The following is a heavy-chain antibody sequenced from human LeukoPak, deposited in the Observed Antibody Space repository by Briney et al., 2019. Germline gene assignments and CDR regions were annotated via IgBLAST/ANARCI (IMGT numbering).Heavy chain of an antibody. J-gene: IGHJ4*02. CDR2: ISSSSSYI. Sequence: PGGSLRLSCAASGFTFSSYSMNWVRQAPGKGLEWASSISSSSSYIYYADSVKGRFTISRDNAKNSLYLQMNSLRAEDTAVYYCVKSQYYGSGSKNHMDYWGQGTLVTVSS. V-gene: IGHV3-21*01. CDR1: GFTFSSYS. D-gene: IGHD3-10*01. CDR3: VKSQYYGSGSKNHMDY.